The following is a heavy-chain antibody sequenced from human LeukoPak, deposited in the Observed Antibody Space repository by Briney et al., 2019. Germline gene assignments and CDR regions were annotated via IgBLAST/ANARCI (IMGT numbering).Heavy chain of an antibody. CDR1: GFTFSSYA. J-gene: IGHJ4*02. Sequence: PGGSLRLSCAAPGFTFSSYAMSWGRQAPGEGLEGGSAISGSGGSTYYADSVKGRFTISRDNSKNTLYLQMNSLRAEDTAVYYCAKDEAAAGRSTDYWGQGTLVTVSS. CDR2: ISGSGGST. D-gene: IGHD6-13*01. V-gene: IGHV3-23*01. CDR3: AKDEAAAGRSTDY.